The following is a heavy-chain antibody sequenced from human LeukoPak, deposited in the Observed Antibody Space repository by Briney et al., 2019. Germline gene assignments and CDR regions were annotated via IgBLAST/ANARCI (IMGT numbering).Heavy chain of an antibody. J-gene: IGHJ4*02. D-gene: IGHD2-21*02. V-gene: IGHV1-69*13. CDR2: IIPIFGTA. Sequence: SVKVSCKASGGTFSSYAISWVRQAPGQGLEWMGGIIPIFGTANYAQKFQGRVTITADESTSTAYMELSSLRSEDTAVYYCARDPELTAIPSRFGYWGQGTLVTVSS. CDR1: GGTFSSYA. CDR3: ARDPELTAIPSRFGY.